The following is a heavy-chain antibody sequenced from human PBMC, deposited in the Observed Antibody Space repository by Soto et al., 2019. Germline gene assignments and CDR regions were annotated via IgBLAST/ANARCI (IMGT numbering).Heavy chain of an antibody. V-gene: IGHV1-69*06. CDR3: ARDRSSSWYNGTFYFDS. CDR1: GGTFSTYD. J-gene: IGHJ4*02. Sequence: QVQLVQSGAELRRPGSSLKVSCTPSGGTFSTYDIGWGGKAPGQGLEWMGGIIPAFDATKFAQKFQGRLTITADKSTGTVYMELSSLSSEDTAVYYCARDRSSSWYNGTFYFDSWGQGTLVTVSS. D-gene: IGHD2-2*01. CDR2: IIPAFDAT.